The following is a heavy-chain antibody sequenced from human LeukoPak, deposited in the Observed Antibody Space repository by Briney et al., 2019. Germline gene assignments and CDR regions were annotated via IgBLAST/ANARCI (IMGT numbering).Heavy chain of an antibody. CDR3: ARDGPYYYDSSTVRASGMDV. V-gene: IGHV1-69*04. CDR1: GGTFSSYA. J-gene: IGHJ6*02. CDR2: IIPILGIA. D-gene: IGHD3-22*01. Sequence: GASVKVSCKASGGTFSSYAISWVRQAPGQGLEWMGRIIPILGIANYAQKFQGRVTITADKSTSTAYMELSSLRSEDTAVYYCARDGPYYYDSSTVRASGMDVWGQGTTVTVSS.